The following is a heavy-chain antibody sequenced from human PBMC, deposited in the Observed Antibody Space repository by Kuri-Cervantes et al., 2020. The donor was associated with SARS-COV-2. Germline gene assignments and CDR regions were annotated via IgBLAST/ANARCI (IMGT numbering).Heavy chain of an antibody. Sequence: ESLKISCAVYGWSFSGYYWSWIRQPPGKGVEWIGEINHSGSTNYNPSLKSRVTISADTSKNQFSLKLSSVTAADTAVYYRARGRIGYSSGWSYWYFDLWCRGTLVTVSS. CDR3: ARGRIGYSSGWSYWYFDL. J-gene: IGHJ2*01. D-gene: IGHD6-19*01. CDR2: INHSGST. CDR1: GWSFSGYY. V-gene: IGHV4-34*01.